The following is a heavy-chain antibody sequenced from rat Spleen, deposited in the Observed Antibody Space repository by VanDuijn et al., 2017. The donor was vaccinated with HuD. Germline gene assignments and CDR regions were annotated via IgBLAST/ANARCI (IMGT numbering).Heavy chain of an antibody. J-gene: IGHJ2*01. CDR3: AKAPYYDGLSFDY. CDR2: INTDGDST. V-gene: IGHV5-58*01. Sequence: EVQLVESGGGLVQPGRSLKLSCAASGFTFSGYWMYWLRQAPGQGLEWISSINTDGDSTFYPDSVKGRFTISRDNAENTAYLQMNSLRSEDTATYYCAKAPYYDGLSFDYWGQGVMVTVSS. CDR1: GFTFSGYW. D-gene: IGHD1-12*02.